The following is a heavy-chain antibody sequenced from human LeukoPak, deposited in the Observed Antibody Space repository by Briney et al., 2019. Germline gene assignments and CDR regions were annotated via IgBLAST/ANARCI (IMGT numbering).Heavy chain of an antibody. CDR1: GYSFTNYW. J-gene: IGHJ3*02. CDR2: IYPGDSDT. D-gene: IGHD3-3*01. V-gene: IGHV5-51*01. CDR3: ARGGGGITIFGVVIIDAFDI. Sequence: PGESLKISCKGSGYSFTNYWIGWVRQMPGKGLEWMGIIYPGDSDTRYSPSFQGQVTISADKSISTAYLQWSSLKASDTAMYYCARGGGGITIFGVVIIDAFDIWGQGTMVTVSS.